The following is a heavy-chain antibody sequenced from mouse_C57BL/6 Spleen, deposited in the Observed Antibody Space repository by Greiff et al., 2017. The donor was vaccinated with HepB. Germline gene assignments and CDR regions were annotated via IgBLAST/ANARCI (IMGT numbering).Heavy chain of an antibody. J-gene: IGHJ4*01. CDR2: ISSGSSTI. V-gene: IGHV5-17*01. CDR3: ARRDDYDCAMDY. CDR1: GFTFSDYG. Sequence: EVKLVESGGGLVKPGGSLKLSCAASGFTFSDYGMHWVRQAPEKGLEWVAYISSGSSTIYYADTVKGRFTISRDNAKNTLFLQMTSLRSEDTAMYYCARRDDYDCAMDYWGQGTSGTVSS. D-gene: IGHD2-4*01.